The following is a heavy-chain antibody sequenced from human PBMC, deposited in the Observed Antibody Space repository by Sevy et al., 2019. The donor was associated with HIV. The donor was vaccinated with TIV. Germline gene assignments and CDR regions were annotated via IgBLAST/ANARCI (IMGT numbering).Heavy chain of an antibody. D-gene: IGHD6-19*01. V-gene: IGHV3-49*04. CDR3: SREGPGRGSSGWYRYDY. Sequence: GGSLRLSCTASGFTFGDYAMSWVRQAPGKGLEWVGFIRSKAYGGTPEYAASVKGRFTFSRDDSKSIAYLQMNSLKTEDTAVYYCSREGPGRGSSGWYRYDYLGQGTLVTVSS. J-gene: IGHJ4*02. CDR1: GFTFGDYA. CDR2: IRSKAYGGTP.